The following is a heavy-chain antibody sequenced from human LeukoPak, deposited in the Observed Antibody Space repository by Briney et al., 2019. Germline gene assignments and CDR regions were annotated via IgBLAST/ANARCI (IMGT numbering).Heavy chain of an antibody. J-gene: IGHJ6*02. CDR3: AGGYCSSTTCLGYYYGMDV. CDR2: IIPMFGTA. CDR1: GGTFTSYA. V-gene: IGHV1-69*13. D-gene: IGHD2-2*01. Sequence: ASVKVSCKASGGTFTSYAISWVRQAPGQGLEWMGGIIPMFGTANYAQKLEARVTITADESTSTAYMELKKLRSEDTAVYYCAGGYCSSTTCLGYYYGMDVWGQGTMVTVS.